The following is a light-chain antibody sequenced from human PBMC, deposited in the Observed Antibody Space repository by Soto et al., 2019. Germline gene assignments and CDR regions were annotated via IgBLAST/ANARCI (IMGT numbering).Light chain of an antibody. CDR2: ENN. V-gene: IGLV1-51*02. CDR3: GTWDSGLSASWL. CDR1: TSNIGNNY. Sequence: QSALTQPPSVSAAPGQTVTISCSGSTSNIGNNYVSWYQHLPGTAPKLLIYENNKRPSGIPDRFSGSKSGTSATLGITGLQTGDEADYYCGTWDSGLSASWLFGGGTKLTVL. J-gene: IGLJ3*02.